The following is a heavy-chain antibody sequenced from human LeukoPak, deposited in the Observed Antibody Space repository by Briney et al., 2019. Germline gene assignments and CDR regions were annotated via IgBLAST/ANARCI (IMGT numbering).Heavy chain of an antibody. Sequence: GGSLRLSCAASGFTFSSYSMNWVRQAPGKGLEWVSYISSSSSTIYYADSVKGRFTISRDNAKNSLYLQMNSLRAEDTAVYYCARAPGYSSSWYSYYYYYMDVWGKGTTVTVSS. CDR3: ARAPGYSSSWYSYYYYYMDV. V-gene: IGHV3-48*01. CDR2: ISSSSSTI. D-gene: IGHD6-13*01. CDR1: GFTFSSYS. J-gene: IGHJ6*03.